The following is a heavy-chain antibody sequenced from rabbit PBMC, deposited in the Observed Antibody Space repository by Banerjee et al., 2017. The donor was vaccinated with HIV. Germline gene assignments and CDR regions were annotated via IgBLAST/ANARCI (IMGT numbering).Heavy chain of an antibody. D-gene: IGHD1-1*01. J-gene: IGHJ2*01. Sequence: QEQLEESGGGLVKPEGSLTLTCTASGIDFSSYYYMCWVRQAPGKGLEWIACIYTGCGTTWYASWAKGRFTITRSTSLNTVTLQMNSLTAADTATYFCASAYGSSSGYYKGYAFDPWGPGTLVTVS. CDR3: ASAYGSSSGYYKGYAFDP. CDR1: GIDFSSYYY. CDR2: IYTGCGTT. V-gene: IGHV1S43*01.